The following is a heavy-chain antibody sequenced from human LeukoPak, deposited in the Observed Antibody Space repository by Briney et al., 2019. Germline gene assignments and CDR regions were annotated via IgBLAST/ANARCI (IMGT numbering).Heavy chain of an antibody. V-gene: IGHV1-8*02. Sequence: GASVKVSCKASGYTFIGYYMHWVRQATGQGLEWMGWMSPNSGNTGYAQKFQGRVTMTRNTSISTAYMELSSLKSEDTAVYYCARGHGGDYVDYWGQGTLVTVSS. CDR2: MSPNSGNT. J-gene: IGHJ4*02. D-gene: IGHD4-17*01. CDR3: ARGHGGDYVDY. CDR1: GYTFIGYY.